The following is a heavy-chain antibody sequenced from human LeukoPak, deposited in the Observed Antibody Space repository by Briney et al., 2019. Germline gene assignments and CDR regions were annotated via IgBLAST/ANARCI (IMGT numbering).Heavy chain of an antibody. D-gene: IGHD1-26*01. CDR2: ISSSSSYI. J-gene: IGHJ4*02. V-gene: IGHV3-21*01. Sequence: GGSLRLSCAASGFTFSSYSMNWVRQAPGKGLEWVSSISSSSSYIYYADSVKGRFTISRDNTKNSLYLQMNSLRAEDTAVYYCARYTSNVVGKRHYFDYWGQGTLVIVSS. CDR3: ARYTSNVVGKRHYFDY. CDR1: GFTFSSYS.